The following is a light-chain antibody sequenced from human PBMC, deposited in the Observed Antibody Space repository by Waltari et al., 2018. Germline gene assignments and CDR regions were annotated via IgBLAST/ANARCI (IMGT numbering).Light chain of an antibody. Sequence: EILMTQSPVALSVPSGESATLSCRASQNVSDNLAWYQQRPGQAPALLIYRVSIRAPGVPDRFSGGGSATQFTLTINSLQSSDSAVYYCQKYMNWPPGYTFGQGTKVEIK. CDR2: RVS. CDR3: QKYMNWPPGYT. J-gene: IGKJ2*01. CDR1: QNVSDN. V-gene: IGKV3-15*01.